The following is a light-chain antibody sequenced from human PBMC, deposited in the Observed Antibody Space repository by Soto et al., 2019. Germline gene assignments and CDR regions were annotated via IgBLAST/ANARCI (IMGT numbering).Light chain of an antibody. CDR2: GAS. CDR3: PQYNTWPLT. V-gene: IGKV3-15*01. J-gene: IGKJ4*01. Sequence: QSPATLSVSPXXGATLSXXXXXXXNQNLAWYQQTPRQTPTHRIHGASYRATGIPDRISGRGSGTELTLAISRQQAKDFALNYCPQYNTWPLTFGGGTKVEIK. CDR1: XXXNQN.